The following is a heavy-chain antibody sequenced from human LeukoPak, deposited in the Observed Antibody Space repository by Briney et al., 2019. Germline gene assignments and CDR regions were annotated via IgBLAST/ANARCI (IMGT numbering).Heavy chain of an antibody. J-gene: IGHJ4*02. V-gene: IGHV4-59*01. CDR1: GGSITDYH. CDR2: IYHRGST. Sequence: SETLSLTCSVSGGSITDYHWAWIRQPPGKGLEWIGYIYHRGSTNYNPSLRSRLTISVDVSQNRFSLRLTSVTAADTAVYYCARLVADYFDYWGQGSLVTVSS. CDR3: ARLVADYFDY. D-gene: IGHD2-21*01.